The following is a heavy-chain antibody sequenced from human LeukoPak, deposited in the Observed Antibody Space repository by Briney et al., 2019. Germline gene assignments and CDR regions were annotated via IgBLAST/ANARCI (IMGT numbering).Heavy chain of an antibody. CDR2: INPSGGST. CDR3: ARERMYSSLFHLFYY. J-gene: IGHJ4*02. D-gene: IGHD6-6*01. V-gene: IGHV1-46*01. Sequence: ASVKVSCKASGYTFTSYYIHWVRQAPGQGLEWMGVINPSGGSTTYAEKFQGRVTMTRDTSTNTVYMELSSLTSGDSAVYYCARERMYSSLFHLFYYWGQGTLATVSS. CDR1: GYTFTSYY.